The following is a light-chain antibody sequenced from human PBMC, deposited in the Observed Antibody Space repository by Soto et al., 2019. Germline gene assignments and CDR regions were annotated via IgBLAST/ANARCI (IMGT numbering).Light chain of an antibody. V-gene: IGKV3-20*01. Sequence: EIVLTQSPSTLSLSPGERATLSCRASQSISSSYLAWYQQKPGQAPRLLIYGASRRATGIPDRFSGSGSGTDFTLTISRLEPEDFAVYYCQHYGNAHLLTFGGGTKVQIK. CDR1: QSISSSY. CDR3: QHYGNAHLLT. J-gene: IGKJ4*01. CDR2: GAS.